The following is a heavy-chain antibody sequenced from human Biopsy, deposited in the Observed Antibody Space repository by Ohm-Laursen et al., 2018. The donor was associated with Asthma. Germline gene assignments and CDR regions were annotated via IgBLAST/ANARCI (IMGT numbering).Heavy chain of an antibody. V-gene: IGHV1-3*04. CDR1: GYNFISVA. CDR2: VNTGNGDT. Sequence: ASVKVSRKASGYNFISVAIHWVRQAPGQRLEWIGWVNTGNGDTKYSQKFQGRVTITRDTSASTAYMELRSLRSEDTATYYCARTYYDFLTGQVKDVFGVWGQGTMVTVSS. D-gene: IGHD3-9*01. J-gene: IGHJ3*01. CDR3: ARTYYDFLTGQVKDVFGV.